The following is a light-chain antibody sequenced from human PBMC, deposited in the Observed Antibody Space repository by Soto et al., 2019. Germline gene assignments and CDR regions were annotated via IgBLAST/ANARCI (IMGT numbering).Light chain of an antibody. CDR1: QSLVHNDGNTY. J-gene: IGKJ1*01. Sequence: DIVMTQTPLSSPVTLGQAASISCRSSQSLVHNDGNTYLSWFQQRPGQPPRLLIYKVSDRLSGVPDRFGGSGAGTDFTLTISRVEAEDVGVYYCMQATQSSWTFGQGTKVDIK. CDR2: KVS. CDR3: MQATQSSWT. V-gene: IGKV2-24*01.